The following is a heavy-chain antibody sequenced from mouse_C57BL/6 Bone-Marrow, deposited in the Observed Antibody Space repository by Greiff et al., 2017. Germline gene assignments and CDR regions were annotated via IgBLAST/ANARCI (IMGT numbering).Heavy chain of an antibody. CDR3: ARGIYYDYDEDFDY. V-gene: IGHV1-59*01. J-gene: IGHJ2*01. D-gene: IGHD2-4*01. CDR1: GYTFTSYW. Sequence: VQLQQPGAELVRPGTSVKLSCKASGYTFTSYWMHWVKQRPGQGLEWIGVIDPSDSYTNYNQKFKGKATLTVDTSSSTAYMQIISLTSEDSAVYYCARGIYYDYDEDFDYWGQGTTLTVSS. CDR2: IDPSDSYT.